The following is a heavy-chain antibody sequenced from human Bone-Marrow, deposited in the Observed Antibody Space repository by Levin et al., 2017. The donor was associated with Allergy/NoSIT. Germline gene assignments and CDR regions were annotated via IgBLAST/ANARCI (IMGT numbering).Heavy chain of an antibody. V-gene: IGHV1-46*01. J-gene: IGHJ5*02. Sequence: ASVKVSCKASGYFFSNYYMHWVRQAPGQGLEWMGIINPTDGSTTYAEKFQGRLTMTTNTSTTTVYMELSSLTSDDTAVYYCARDLETSGWWPNWFDPWGQGTLVTVSS. CDR3: ARDLETSGWWPNWFDP. CDR1: GYFFSNYY. D-gene: IGHD6-19*01. CDR2: INPTDGST.